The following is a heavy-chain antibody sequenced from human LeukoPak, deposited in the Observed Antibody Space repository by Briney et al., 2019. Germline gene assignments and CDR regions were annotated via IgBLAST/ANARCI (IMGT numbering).Heavy chain of an antibody. CDR3: AREKEQPVRFLDWNWFDP. V-gene: IGHV1-69*13. D-gene: IGHD3-3*01. CDR2: IIPIFGTA. CDR1: GGTFSSYA. Sequence: ASVKVSCKASGGTFSSYAISWVRQAPGQGLEWMGGIIPIFGTANYAQKFQGRVTITADESTSTAYMELSSLRSEDTAVYYCAREKEQPVRFLDWNWFDPWGQGTLVTVSS. J-gene: IGHJ5*02.